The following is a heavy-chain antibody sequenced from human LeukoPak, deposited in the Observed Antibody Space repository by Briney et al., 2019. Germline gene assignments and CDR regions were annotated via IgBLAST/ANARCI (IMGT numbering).Heavy chain of an antibody. CDR1: GFTFSSYA. D-gene: IGHD1-26*01. CDR3: AKDSGRHTPQDY. V-gene: IGHV3-23*01. J-gene: IGHJ4*02. Sequence: QPGGSLRLSCAASGFTFSSYAVSWVRQAPGKGLEWVSAISGSGGSTYCADSVKGRFTISRDNSKNTLYLQMNSLRAEDTAVYYCAKDSGRHTPQDYWGQGTLVTVSS. CDR2: ISGSGGST.